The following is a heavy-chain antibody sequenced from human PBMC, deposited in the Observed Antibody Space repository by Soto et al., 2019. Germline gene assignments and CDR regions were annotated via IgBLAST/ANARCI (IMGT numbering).Heavy chain of an antibody. CDR3: ARDQGDYDSSGYYYGIMYFQH. CDR1: GFTFSSYA. Sequence: QVQLVESGGGVVQPGRSLRLSCAASGFTFSSYAMHWVRQAPGKGLEWVAVISYDGSNKYYADSVKGRFTISRDNSKNTLYLQMNSLRAEDTAVYYCARDQGDYDSSGYYYGIMYFQHWRQGTLVTVSS. D-gene: IGHD3-22*01. V-gene: IGHV3-30-3*01. CDR2: ISYDGSNK. J-gene: IGHJ1*01.